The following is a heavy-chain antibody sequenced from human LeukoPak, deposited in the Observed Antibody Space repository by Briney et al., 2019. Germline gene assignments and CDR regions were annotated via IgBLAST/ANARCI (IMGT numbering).Heavy chain of an antibody. V-gene: IGHV1-18*01. CDR2: ISAYNGNT. Sequence: GASVKVSCKASGYTFTSYGISWVRQAPGQGLEWMGWISAYNGNTNYAQKLQGRVTMTTDTSTSTAYMELRSLRSDDTAVYYCARRAPTDSSGYYYAYWGQGTLVTVSS. D-gene: IGHD3-22*01. CDR1: GYTFTSYG. J-gene: IGHJ4*02. CDR3: ARRAPTDSSGYYYAY.